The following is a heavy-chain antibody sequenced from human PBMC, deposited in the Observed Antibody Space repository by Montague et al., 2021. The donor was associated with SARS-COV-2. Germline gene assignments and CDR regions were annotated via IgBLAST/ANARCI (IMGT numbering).Heavy chain of an antibody. CDR1: GFTFSSYA. V-gene: IGHV3-23*01. CDR2: ISGSGGST. J-gene: IGHJ6*02. CDR3: ASGLDYGDYYYYCGMDV. D-gene: IGHD4-17*01. Sequence: SLRLSCAASGFTFSSYAMSWVRQAPGKGLEWVSAISGSGGSTYYADSVKGRFTISRDNSKNTLYLQMNSLRAEDTAVYYCASGLDYGDYYYYCGMDVWGQGTTVTVSS.